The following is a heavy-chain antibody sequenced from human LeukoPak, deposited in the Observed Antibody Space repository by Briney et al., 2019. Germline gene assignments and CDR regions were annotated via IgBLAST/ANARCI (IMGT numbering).Heavy chain of an antibody. CDR3: ARLHRDIVVVPAAIEFDY. V-gene: IGHV5-51*01. D-gene: IGHD2-2*01. CDR1: GYSFTSYW. Sequence: GESLKISCKGSGYSFTSYWIGWVRQMPGKGLEWMGIIYPGDSDTRYSPSFQGQVTISADKSISTAYLQWSSLKASDTAMYYCARLHRDIVVVPAAIEFDYWGQGTLVTVSS. CDR2: IYPGDSDT. J-gene: IGHJ4*02.